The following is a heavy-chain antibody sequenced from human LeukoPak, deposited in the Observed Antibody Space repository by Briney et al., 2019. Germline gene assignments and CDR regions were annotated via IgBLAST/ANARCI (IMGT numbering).Heavy chain of an antibody. V-gene: IGHV3-74*01. Sequence: GGSLRLSCAASGFTFSTSWMHWVRQVPGKGLEWVSRIRRDRTFTNYADSVKGRFTISRDNAKNTLYLQMNSLRAEDTAVYYCVAVPENWFDPWGQGTLVTVSS. CDR1: GFTFSTSW. D-gene: IGHD6-19*01. CDR2: IRRDRTFT. J-gene: IGHJ5*02. CDR3: VAVPENWFDP.